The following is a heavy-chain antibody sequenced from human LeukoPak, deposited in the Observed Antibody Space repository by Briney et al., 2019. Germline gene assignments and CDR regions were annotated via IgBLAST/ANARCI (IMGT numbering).Heavy chain of an antibody. CDR1: GFTFSSYA. CDR2: ISGSGGST. V-gene: IGHV3-23*01. J-gene: IGHJ3*01. Sequence: SGGSLRLSCAASGFTFSSYAMSWVRQAPGTGLEWISTISGSGGSTYYADSVKGRFTISRDNSKNTLYLQMNSLRAEDTAVYYCAKSKETWEDDAFDYWGQGTMVTVSS. D-gene: IGHD1-26*01. CDR3: AKSKETWEDDAFDY.